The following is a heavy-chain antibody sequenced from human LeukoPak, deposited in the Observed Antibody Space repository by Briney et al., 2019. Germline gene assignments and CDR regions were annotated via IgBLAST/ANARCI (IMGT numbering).Heavy chain of an antibody. CDR2: IYTSGST. J-gene: IGHJ4*02. Sequence: PSETLSLTCTVSGGSISSSSYYWGWIRQPAGKGLEWIGRIYTSGSTNYNPSLKSRVTMSVDTSKNQFSLKLSSVTAADTAVYYCAREGPIAAAGTPIDYWGQGTLVTVSS. D-gene: IGHD6-13*01. CDR3: AREGPIAAAGTPIDY. CDR1: GGSISSSSYY. V-gene: IGHV4-61*02.